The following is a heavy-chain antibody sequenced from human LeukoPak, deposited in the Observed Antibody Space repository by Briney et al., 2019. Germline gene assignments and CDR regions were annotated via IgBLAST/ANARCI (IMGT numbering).Heavy chain of an antibody. CDR1: GFTLRNYD. D-gene: IGHD2-21*01. Sequence: PGGSLRLSCAASGFTLRNYDMSWVRQAPGKGLEWVSTIGCRGTYTHYADSVKGRFTISRDNAKNSLYLQMSSLRAEDSAVYYCATGHSSFDFWGQGTLVTVSS. CDR3: ATGHSSFDF. J-gene: IGHJ4*02. CDR2: IGCRGTYT. V-gene: IGHV3-21*04.